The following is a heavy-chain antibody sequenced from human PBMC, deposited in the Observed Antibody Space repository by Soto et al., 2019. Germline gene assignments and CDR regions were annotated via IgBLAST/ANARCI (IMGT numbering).Heavy chain of an antibody. CDR3: ARDSGSLVGTIATEYFQY. CDR1: GFTFSSYG. CDR2: ISYDGSNK. Sequence: QVQLVESGGGVVQPGRSLRLSCADSGFTFSSYGMHWVRQAPGKGLAWGAVISYDGSNKYYADSVKGRFTISRDNSKNTLYLEMNSLRAEDTAVYYCARDSGSLVGTIATEYFQYWGQGTLVTVSS. J-gene: IGHJ1*01. D-gene: IGHD1-26*01. V-gene: IGHV3-30*03.